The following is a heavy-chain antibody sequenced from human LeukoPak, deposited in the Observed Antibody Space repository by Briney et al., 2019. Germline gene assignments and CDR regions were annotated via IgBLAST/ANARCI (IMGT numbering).Heavy chain of an antibody. CDR1: GFTFSSYW. CDR3: AATASYNWFDP. D-gene: IGHD2-21*02. CDR2: INSGGSST. J-gene: IGHJ5*02. Sequence: GGSLRLSCAASGFTFSSYWMHWVRQAPGKGLVWVSRINSGGSSTSYADSVKGRFTISRDNAKNTLYLQMNSLRAEDTAVYYCAATASYNWFDPWGQGTLVTVSS. V-gene: IGHV3-74*01.